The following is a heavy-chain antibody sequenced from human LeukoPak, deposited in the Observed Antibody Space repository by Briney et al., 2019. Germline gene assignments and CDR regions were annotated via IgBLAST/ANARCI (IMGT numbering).Heavy chain of an antibody. J-gene: IGHJ4*02. CDR2: IHTSGST. D-gene: IGHD6-19*01. CDR3: ARRDFSSGWSFDY. CDR1: GGSISNYH. V-gene: IGHV4-4*07. Sequence: PSETLSLTCTVSGGSISNYHWSWIRQPAGKGLEWIGQIHTSGSTICNPPLKSRVSMSIDTTEDQVSLTIRSVTAADTAFYYCARRDFSSGWSFDYWGQGTLVTVSS.